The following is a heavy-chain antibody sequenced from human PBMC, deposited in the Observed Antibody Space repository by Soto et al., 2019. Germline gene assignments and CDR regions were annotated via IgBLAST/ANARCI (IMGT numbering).Heavy chain of an antibody. D-gene: IGHD5-18*01. CDR3: ANRDTSMVTRYYYGMDV. CDR1: GFAFSSYD. CDR2: ISGSGDRT. Sequence: EVQLLESGGGLVQPGGSLRLSCAASGFAFSSYDMSWVRQAPGKGLEWVSAISGSGDRTYYADSVRGRFTISRDNSKNTVYLQMNSLRAEDTAVYFCANRDTSMVTRYYYGMDVWGQGTTVTVSS. V-gene: IGHV3-23*01. J-gene: IGHJ6*02.